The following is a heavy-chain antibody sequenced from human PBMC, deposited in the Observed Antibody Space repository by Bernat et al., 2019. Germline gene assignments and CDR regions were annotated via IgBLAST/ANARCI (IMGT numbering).Heavy chain of an antibody. Sequence: EVQLVESGGALVQPGGSLRLSCVGSGFSFSGIWMTWVRQAPGKGLVWVANIKQDGSVQHYVDSVKGRFIISRDNTKNSLFLQMNSLRVDDTAVYYCARGYGPENWGQGTLVTVSS. CDR1: GFSFSGIW. V-gene: IGHV3-7*03. CDR3: ARGYGPEN. CDR2: IKQDGSVQ. D-gene: IGHD2-8*02. J-gene: IGHJ1*01.